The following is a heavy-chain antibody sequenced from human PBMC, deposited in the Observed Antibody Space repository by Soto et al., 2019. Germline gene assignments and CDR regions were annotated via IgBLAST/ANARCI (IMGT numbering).Heavy chain of an antibody. D-gene: IGHD3-22*01. CDR3: AKGKVAYDNSGLQYFYYFPMNV. V-gene: IGHV3-23*01. Sequence: GSLRLSCAASEFTFSSYAMTWVRQAPGKGLEWVSVISGGGGTTYYADSVKGRFRISRDNSKNTLYLQMNSLRVEDTAVYYCAKGKVAYDNSGLQYFYYFPMNVWGQGTTVTVSS. CDR2: ISGGGGTT. J-gene: IGHJ6*02. CDR1: EFTFSSYA.